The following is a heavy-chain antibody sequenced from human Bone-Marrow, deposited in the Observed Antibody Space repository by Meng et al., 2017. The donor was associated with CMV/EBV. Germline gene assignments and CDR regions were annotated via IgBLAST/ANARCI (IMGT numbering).Heavy chain of an antibody. Sequence: SETLSLTRTVSGYSISSGYYWGWIRQPPGKGLEWIGSIYHSGSTYYNPSLKSRVTISVDTSKNQFSLKLSSVTAADTAVYYCASLHGYCSSTSCYTPWGRGTMVTVSS. V-gene: IGHV4-38-2*02. J-gene: IGHJ3*01. D-gene: IGHD2-2*02. CDR3: ASLHGYCSSTSCYTP. CDR2: IYHSGST. CDR1: GYSISSGYY.